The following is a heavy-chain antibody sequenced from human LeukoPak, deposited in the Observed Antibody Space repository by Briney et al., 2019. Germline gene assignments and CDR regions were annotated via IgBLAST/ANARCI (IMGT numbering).Heavy chain of an antibody. V-gene: IGHV3-7*01. J-gene: IGHJ6*03. Sequence: GESLRLSCAASGFTFSRYWMSWVSQAPGKGLEWVANIKEDGSEKYYVDSVKGRFTIYRDNAENSLYLQMNSVRAEDTAVYYCARGGIYIPPYYYYYMDVWGRGTTVTVSS. D-gene: IGHD3-16*01. CDR1: GFTFSRYW. CDR3: ARGGIYIPPYYYYYMDV. CDR2: IKEDGSEK.